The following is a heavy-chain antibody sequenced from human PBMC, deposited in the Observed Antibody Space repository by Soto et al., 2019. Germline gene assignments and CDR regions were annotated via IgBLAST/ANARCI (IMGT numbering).Heavy chain of an antibody. Sequence: SSTLSLTCTVSGGSSSSGDYYWIWIRQPPGKGLEWIGYIYYSGSTYYNPSLKSRVTISVDTSKNQFSLKLSSVTAADTAVYYCARWLRYGMDVWGQGTTVTVSS. CDR2: IYYSGST. CDR1: GGSSSSGDYY. V-gene: IGHV4-30-4*01. D-gene: IGHD5-12*01. J-gene: IGHJ6*02. CDR3: ARWLRYGMDV.